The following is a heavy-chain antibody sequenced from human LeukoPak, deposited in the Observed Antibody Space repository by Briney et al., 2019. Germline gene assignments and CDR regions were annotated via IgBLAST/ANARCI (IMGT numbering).Heavy chain of an antibody. CDR3: ATKLYDFWSAFDI. V-gene: IGHV1-18*01. CDR2: ISAYNGNT. D-gene: IGHD3-3*01. Sequence: ASVKVSSKASGYTFTSYGISWVRQAPGQGLEWMGWISAYNGNTNYAQKLQGRVTMTTDTSTSTAYMELRSLRSDDTAVYYRATKLYDFWSAFDIWGQGAMVTVSS. CDR1: GYTFTSYG. J-gene: IGHJ3*02.